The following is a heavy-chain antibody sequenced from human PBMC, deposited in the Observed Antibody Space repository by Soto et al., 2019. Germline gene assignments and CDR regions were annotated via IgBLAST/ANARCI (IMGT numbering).Heavy chain of an antibody. V-gene: IGHV4-34*01. J-gene: IGHJ4*02. CDR1: VGSFSGYY. D-gene: IGHD3-10*01. CDR2: INHSGST. CDR3: ARGSPPYYYGSGSHYYFDY. Sequence: SEALSVTCADYVGSFSGYYWSWIRQPPGKGLEWIGEINHSGSTNYNPSLKSRVTISVDTSKNQFSLKLSSVTAADTAVYYCARGSPPYYYGSGSHYYFDYWGQGTLVPVSS.